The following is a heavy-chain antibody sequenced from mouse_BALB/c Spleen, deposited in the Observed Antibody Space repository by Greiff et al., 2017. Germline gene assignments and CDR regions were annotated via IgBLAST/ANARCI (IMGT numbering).Heavy chain of an antibody. D-gene: IGHD2-1*01. V-gene: IGHV1S81*02. Sequence: QVQLQQPGAELVKPGASVKLSCKASGYTFTSYWMHWVKQRPGQGLEWIGEINPSNGRTNYNEKFKSKATLTVDKSSSTAYMQLSSLTSEDSVVYYCARPGNYYWYFDVWGAGTTVTVSS. CDR3: ARPGNYYWYFDV. CDR2: INPSNGRT. CDR1: GYTFTSYW. J-gene: IGHJ1*01.